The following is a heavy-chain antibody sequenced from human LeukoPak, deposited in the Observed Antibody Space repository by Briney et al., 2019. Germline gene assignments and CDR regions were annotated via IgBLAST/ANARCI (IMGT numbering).Heavy chain of an antibody. CDR3: ARDSGTTGEVKFDP. Sequence: SETLSLTCTVSGGSISSYYWSWIRQPAGKGLEWIGRIYNSGSTTYNPSLKSRVTMSVDTSKNQFSLKQSSVTAADTAVYYCARDSGTTGEVKFDPWGQGTLVTVSS. D-gene: IGHD3-10*01. CDR2: IYNSGST. V-gene: IGHV4-4*07. J-gene: IGHJ5*02. CDR1: GGSISSYY.